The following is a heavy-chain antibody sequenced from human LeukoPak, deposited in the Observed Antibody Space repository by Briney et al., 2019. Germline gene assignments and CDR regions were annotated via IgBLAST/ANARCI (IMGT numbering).Heavy chain of an antibody. D-gene: IGHD3-10*01. V-gene: IGHV1-2*02. CDR2: INPNSGGT. CDR3: ARGRRGRWFDNWFDP. J-gene: IGHJ5*02. Sequence: ASVTVSCKASGYTFTGYYMHWVRQAPGQGLEWMGWINPNSGGTNYAQKFQGRVTMTRDTSISTAYMELSRLRSDDTAVYYCARGRRGRWFDNWFDPWGQGTLVTVSS. CDR1: GYTFTGYY.